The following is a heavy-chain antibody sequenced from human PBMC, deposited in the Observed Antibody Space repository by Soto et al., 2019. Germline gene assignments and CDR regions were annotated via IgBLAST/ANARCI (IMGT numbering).Heavy chain of an antibody. J-gene: IGHJ6*02. V-gene: IGHV3-30-3*01. CDR2: ISYDGSNK. CDR1: GFTFSSYA. Sequence: GGSLRLSCAASGFTFSSYAMHWVRQAPGKGLEWVAVISYDGSNKYYADSVKGRFTISRDNSKNTLYLQMNSLRAEDTAVYYCAREGAYSYGFQYYYYGMDVWGQGTTVTVSS. D-gene: IGHD5-18*01. CDR3: AREGAYSYGFQYYYYGMDV.